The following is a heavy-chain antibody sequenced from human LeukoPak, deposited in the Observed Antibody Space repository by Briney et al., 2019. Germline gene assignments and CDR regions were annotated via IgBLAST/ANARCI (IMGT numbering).Heavy chain of an antibody. Sequence: GGSLRLSCAASGFTFSTYGMHWVRQAPGKGLEWVSAISGSGGSTYYADSVKGRFTISRDNSKNTLYLQMNSLRAGDTAVYYCARVRWFGELFYFDYWGQGTLVTVSS. D-gene: IGHD3-10*01. CDR2: ISGSGGST. J-gene: IGHJ4*02. CDR1: GFTFSTYG. V-gene: IGHV3-23*01. CDR3: ARVRWFGELFYFDY.